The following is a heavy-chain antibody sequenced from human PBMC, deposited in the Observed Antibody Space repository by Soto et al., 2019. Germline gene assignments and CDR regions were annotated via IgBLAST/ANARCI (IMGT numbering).Heavy chain of an antibody. CDR3: AKDLSLGYCTNGVCYSTGFDY. CDR2: ISGSGGSSGGST. Sequence: EVQLLESGGGLVQPGGSLRLSCAASGFSFSSYAMSWVRQAPGKGLEWVSVISGSGGSSGGSTYYADSVKGRFTISRDNSKNTLYLQMDSLRAEDTAVYYCAKDLSLGYCTNGVCYSTGFDYWGQGTLVTVSS. CDR1: GFSFSSYA. V-gene: IGHV3-23*01. J-gene: IGHJ4*02. D-gene: IGHD2-8*01.